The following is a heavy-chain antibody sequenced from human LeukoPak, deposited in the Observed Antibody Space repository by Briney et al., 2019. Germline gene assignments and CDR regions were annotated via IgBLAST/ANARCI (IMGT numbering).Heavy chain of an antibody. CDR2: AYYSGST. D-gene: IGHD3-3*01. CDR1: GGSIRSYY. Sequence: PSETLSLTCTVSGGSIRSYYWSWIRQPPGKGLEWIGYAYYSGSTNYNPSLKSRVTISVDTSKNQFSLRLSSVTSADTAVYYCARVKIKGGITIFKEYHYMDVWGKGTTVTVSS. J-gene: IGHJ6*03. V-gene: IGHV4-59*01. CDR3: ARVKIKGGITIFKEYHYMDV.